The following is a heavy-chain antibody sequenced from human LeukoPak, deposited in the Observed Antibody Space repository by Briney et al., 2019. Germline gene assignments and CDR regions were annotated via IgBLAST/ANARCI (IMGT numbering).Heavy chain of an antibody. V-gene: IGHV4-4*09. CDR2: IYTNGIT. CDR3: ARLISENFYYYYMDV. Sequence: PSETLSLTCTVSGGSICRYYWTWIRQPPGKGLEWTGYIYTNGITNYNPSLKSRVTISLDTSKNQFSLELSSVTAADTAVYYCARLISENFYYYYMDVWGTGTTVTVSS. CDR1: GGSICRYY. J-gene: IGHJ6*03. D-gene: IGHD3-10*01.